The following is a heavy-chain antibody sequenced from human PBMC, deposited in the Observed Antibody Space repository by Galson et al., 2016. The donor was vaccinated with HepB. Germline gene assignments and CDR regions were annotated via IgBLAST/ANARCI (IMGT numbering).Heavy chain of an antibody. CDR1: GGSIRSSTYY. CDR3: ARHFNNWSEGGGFDY. V-gene: IGHV4-39*01. D-gene: IGHD1-1*01. CDR2: IYYSGST. J-gene: IGHJ4*02. Sequence: SETLSLTCTVSGGSIRSSTYYWGWIRQPPGKGLEWIGSIYYSGSTYYNPSLKSRVTISVDTSKNTFSLKLNSVTAADTADYYCARHFNNWSEGGGFDYWGQGTLVTVSS.